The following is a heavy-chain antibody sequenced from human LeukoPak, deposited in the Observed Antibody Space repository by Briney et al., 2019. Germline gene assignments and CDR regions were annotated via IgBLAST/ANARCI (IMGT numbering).Heavy chain of an antibody. CDR2: ISPSGITT. D-gene: IGHD2-8*02. J-gene: IGHJ4*02. CDR3: ARACTGSFSGTLEY. Sequence: GGSLRLSCAASGFTFSDYYMTWIRQAPGKGLEWVSYISPSGITTYYTDSVKGRFTISRDNAKNSLSLQINSLRVEDTAVYYCARACTGSFSGTLEYWGRGTLVTVSS. V-gene: IGHV3-11*04. CDR1: GFTFSDYY.